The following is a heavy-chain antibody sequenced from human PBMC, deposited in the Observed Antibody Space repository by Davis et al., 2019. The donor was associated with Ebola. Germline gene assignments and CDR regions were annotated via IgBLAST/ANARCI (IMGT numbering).Heavy chain of an antibody. Sequence: PGGSLRLSCAASGFTFSSYAMSWVRQAPGKGLVWVSRINSDGSSTSYADSVKGRFTISRDNAKNTLYLQMNSLRAEDTAVYYCARGPPGYCSSTSCPWRYFDLWGRGTLVTVSS. J-gene: IGHJ2*01. CDR1: GFTFSSYA. CDR3: ARGPPGYCSSTSCPWRYFDL. V-gene: IGHV3-74*01. CDR2: INSDGSST. D-gene: IGHD2-2*01.